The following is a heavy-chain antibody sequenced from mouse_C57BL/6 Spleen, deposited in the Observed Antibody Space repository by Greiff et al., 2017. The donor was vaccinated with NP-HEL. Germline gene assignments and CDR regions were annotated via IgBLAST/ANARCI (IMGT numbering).Heavy chain of an antibody. D-gene: IGHD1-1*01. J-gene: IGHJ2*01. CDR1: GYTFTSYW. CDR3: AREDYGSSYDY. Sequence: QVQLQQPGAELVKPGASVKMSCKASGYTFTSYWITWVKQRPGQGLEWIGDIYPGSGSPNYNEKFKSKATLTVDTSSSTAYMQLSSLTSEDAAVYYCAREDYGSSYDYWGQGTTLTVSS. CDR2: IYPGSGSP. V-gene: IGHV1-55*01.